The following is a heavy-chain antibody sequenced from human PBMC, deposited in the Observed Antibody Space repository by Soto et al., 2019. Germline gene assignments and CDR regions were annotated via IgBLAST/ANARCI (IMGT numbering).Heavy chain of an antibody. D-gene: IGHD3-22*01. Sequence: PSETLSLTCAVYGGSFSGYYWSWIRQPPGKGLEWIGEINHSGSTNYNPSLKSRVTISVDTSKNQFSLKLSSVTAADTAVYYCARGYYDSSGYYHYYYYYGMDVWGQGTTVTVSS. CDR1: GGSFSGYY. J-gene: IGHJ6*02. CDR2: INHSGST. CDR3: ARGYYDSSGYYHYYYYYGMDV. V-gene: IGHV4-34*01.